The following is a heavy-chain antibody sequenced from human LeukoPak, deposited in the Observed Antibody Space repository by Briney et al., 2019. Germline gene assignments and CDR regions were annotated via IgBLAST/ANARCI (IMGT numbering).Heavy chain of an antibody. J-gene: IGHJ3*02. D-gene: IGHD3-16*01. CDR3: WTGWGNAFNI. Sequence: PGGSLRLPCAASGFTFSSYWMHWVRQVPGKGLVWVSRINSDGSSTSYADSVKGRFTISRDNAKNTLYVQMNSLRAEDTAVYYCWTGWGNAFNIWGRGTWSPSPQ. CDR2: INSDGSST. V-gene: IGHV3-74*01. CDR1: GFTFSSYW.